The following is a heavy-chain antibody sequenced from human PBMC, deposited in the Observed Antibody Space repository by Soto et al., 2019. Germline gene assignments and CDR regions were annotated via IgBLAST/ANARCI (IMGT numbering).Heavy chain of an antibody. CDR2: ISYSGSNT. CDR3: AKRFTLFGEVKLSPGFDY. Sequence: EVQLLESGGSLVQPEGSLRLSCAASGFTFNSDAMSWVRQAPGKGLEWVSAISYSGSNTYYTDSVKGRFTISRDNSKNTLYLQMNSLRVADTAIYYCAKRFTLFGEVKLSPGFDYWGQGTLVTVSS. D-gene: IGHD3-3*01. CDR1: GFTFNSDA. J-gene: IGHJ4*02. V-gene: IGHV3-23*01.